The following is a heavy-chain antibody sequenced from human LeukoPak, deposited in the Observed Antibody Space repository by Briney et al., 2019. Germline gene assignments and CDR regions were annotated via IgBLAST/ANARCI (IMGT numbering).Heavy chain of an antibody. D-gene: IGHD1-1*01. CDR2: IYYSGST. V-gene: IGHV4-30-4*01. J-gene: IGHJ5*02. Sequence: SETLSLTCTVSGGSISSGDYYWSWIRQPPGKGLEWIGYIYYSGSTYYNPSLKSRVTISVDTSKNQFSLKLSSVTAADTAVYYCARRRGYPHLQNWFDPXGXGTLVTVSS. CDR3: ARRRGYPHLQNWFDP. CDR1: GGSISSGDYY.